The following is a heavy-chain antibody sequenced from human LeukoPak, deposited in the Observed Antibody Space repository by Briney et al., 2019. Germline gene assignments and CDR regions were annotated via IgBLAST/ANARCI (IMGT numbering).Heavy chain of an antibody. D-gene: IGHD4-11*01. CDR3: ARAFHDYSNAGYYYYYMDV. J-gene: IGHJ6*03. CDR1: GGSISSGSYY. V-gene: IGHV4-61*02. Sequence: PSETLSLTCTVSGGSISSGSYYWSWIRQPAGKGLEWIGRIYTSGSTNYNPSLKSRVTISVDTSKNQFSLKLSSVTAADTAVYYCARAFHDYSNAGYYYYYMDVWGKGTTVTVSS. CDR2: IYTSGST.